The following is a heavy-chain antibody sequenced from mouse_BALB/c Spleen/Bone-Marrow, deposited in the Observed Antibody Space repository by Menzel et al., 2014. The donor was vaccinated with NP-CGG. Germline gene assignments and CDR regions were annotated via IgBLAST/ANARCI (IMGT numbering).Heavy chain of an antibody. CDR1: GYAFSGYW. J-gene: IGHJ2*01. V-gene: IGHV1-80*01. CDR3: ARGVISVDY. Sequence: LQLVESGAELVRPGSSVKISCKASGYAFSGYWMNWVKQRPGQGLEWIGQIYPGDGDTDYNGKFKGKATLTADKSSSTAYMQLSSLTSEDSAVYFCARGVISVDYWGKGTTLTVSS. CDR2: IYPGDGDT.